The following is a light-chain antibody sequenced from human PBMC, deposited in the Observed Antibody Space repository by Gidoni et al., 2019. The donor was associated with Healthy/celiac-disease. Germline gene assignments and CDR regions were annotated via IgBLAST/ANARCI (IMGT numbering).Light chain of an antibody. CDR2: DAS. V-gene: IGKV1-13*02. Sequence: AIQLTQSPSSLSASVGDSVTITCRASQGISSDLDWYQQKPGKAPKLLIYDASSLESGVPSRVSGGGSGTDFTLTISSLQPEDFATYYCQQCNSDPRTFGQGTKVEIK. CDR1: QGISSD. J-gene: IGKJ1*01. CDR3: QQCNSDPRT.